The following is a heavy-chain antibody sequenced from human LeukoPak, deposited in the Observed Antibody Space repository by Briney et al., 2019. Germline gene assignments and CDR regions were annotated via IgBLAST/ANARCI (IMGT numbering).Heavy chain of an antibody. CDR1: GGTLSSYA. CDR2: IIPIFGTA. J-gene: IGHJ6*03. V-gene: IGHV1-69*05. D-gene: IGHD2-15*01. Sequence: SVKVSCKASGGTLSSYAISWVRQAPGQGLEWMGRIIPIFGTANYAQKFQGRVTITTDESTSTAYMELSSLRSEDTAVYYCARDSVVVAAREDYYYYYMDVWGKGTTVTVSS. CDR3: ARDSVVVAAREDYYYYYMDV.